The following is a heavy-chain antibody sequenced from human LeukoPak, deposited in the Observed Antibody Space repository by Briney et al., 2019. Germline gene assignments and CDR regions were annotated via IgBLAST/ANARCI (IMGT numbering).Heavy chain of an antibody. V-gene: IGHV3-21*01. CDR2: ISSSSSYI. CDR1: GFTFSSYS. Sequence: PGGSLRLSCAASGFTFSSYSMNWVRQAPGKGLEWVSSISSSSSYIYYADSVKGRFTISRDNSKNTLYLQMNSLRAEDTAVYYCASLFPNYYDSSGNFDYWGQGTLVTVSS. CDR3: ASLFPNYYDSSGNFDY. D-gene: IGHD3-22*01. J-gene: IGHJ4*02.